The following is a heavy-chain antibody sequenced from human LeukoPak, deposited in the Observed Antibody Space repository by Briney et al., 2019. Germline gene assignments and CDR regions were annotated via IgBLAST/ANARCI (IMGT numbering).Heavy chain of an antibody. CDR2: ISYSGST. CDR1: GGSISSGGYY. V-gene: IGHV4-31*03. CDR3: ASGSYFNYFDY. J-gene: IGHJ4*02. Sequence: SQTLSLTCTVSGGSISSGGYYWSWIRQHPGKGLEWVGYISYSGSTYYNPSLKSRVTISVDTSKNQFSLKLSSVTAADTAVYYCASGSYFNYFDYWGQGTLVTVSS. D-gene: IGHD1-26*01.